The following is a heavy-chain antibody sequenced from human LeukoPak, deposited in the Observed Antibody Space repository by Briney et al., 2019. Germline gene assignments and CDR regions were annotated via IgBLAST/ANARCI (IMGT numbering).Heavy chain of an antibody. CDR2: ISWNSGSI. V-gene: IGHV3-9*01. Sequence: PGGSLRLSCAASGFTFDDYAMHWVRQAPGKGLEWVSGISWNSGSIGYADSVKGRFTISRDNAKNSLYLQMNSLRAEDTALYYCAKEGGSGSYENYYYYYGMDVWGQGTTVTVSS. D-gene: IGHD3-10*01. CDR1: GFTFDDYA. J-gene: IGHJ6*02. CDR3: AKEGGSGSYENYYYYYGMDV.